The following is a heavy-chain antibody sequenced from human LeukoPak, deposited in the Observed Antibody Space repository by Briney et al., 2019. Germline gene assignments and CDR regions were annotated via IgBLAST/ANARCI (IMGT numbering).Heavy chain of an antibody. D-gene: IGHD3-10*01. J-gene: IGHJ4*02. CDR3: ARGPRGSYSDY. CDR1: GFIFSSHA. CDR2: ISPSGGVT. V-gene: IGHV3-23*01. Sequence: GGSLRLSCGASGFIFSSHAMNWVRQAPGKGLEWVSGISPSGGVTYYTDSVKGRFTISRDNSKNTVSLQMNSLRAEDTAIYYCARGPRGSYSDYWGQGTQVTVSS.